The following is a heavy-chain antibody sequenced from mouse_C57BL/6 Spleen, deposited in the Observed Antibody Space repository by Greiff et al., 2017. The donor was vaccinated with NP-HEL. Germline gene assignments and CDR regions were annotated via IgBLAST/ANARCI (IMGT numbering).Heavy chain of an antibody. V-gene: IGHV1-82*01. CDR2: IYPGDGDT. Sequence: VKLLESGPELVKPGASVKISCKASGYAFSSSWMYWVKRRPGKGLEWIGRIYPGDGDTNYNGKFKGKATLTADKSTSTAYMQLSSLTSEDSAVYFCARPNYYGSRGFAYWGQGTLVTVSA. D-gene: IGHD1-1*01. CDR3: ARPNYYGSRGFAY. J-gene: IGHJ3*01. CDR1: GYAFSSSW.